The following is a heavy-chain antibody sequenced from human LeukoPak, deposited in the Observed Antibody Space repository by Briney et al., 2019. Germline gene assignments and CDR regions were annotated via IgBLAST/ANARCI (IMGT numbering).Heavy chain of an antibody. V-gene: IGHV1-18*01. CDR2: ISPYNGNT. CDR3: ARDKNHYDTRGDF. D-gene: IGHD3-22*01. J-gene: IGHJ4*02. Sequence: ASVKVSCKASGYTFTSFGISWVRQAPGQGLEWMGWISPYNGNTNYPQKVQGRITVTTDTSTSTAYMELRSLRPDDTAVYYCARDKNHYDTRGDFWGQGTLVTVSS. CDR1: GYTFTSFG.